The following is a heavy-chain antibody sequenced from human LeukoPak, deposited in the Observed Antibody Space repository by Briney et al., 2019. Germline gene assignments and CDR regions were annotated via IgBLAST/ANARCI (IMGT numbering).Heavy chain of an antibody. Sequence: GGSLRLSGAPSGFTFSSYALSWLRQAPGKGLEWVSDISGSGGSTYYADSGKGRFTISRDNSKNTLYLQMNSLRAEDTAVYYCAKDQKYYYDSSGCDYWGQGTLVTVSS. CDR2: ISGSGGST. V-gene: IGHV3-23*01. J-gene: IGHJ4*02. D-gene: IGHD3-22*01. CDR1: GFTFSSYA. CDR3: AKDQKYYYDSSGCDY.